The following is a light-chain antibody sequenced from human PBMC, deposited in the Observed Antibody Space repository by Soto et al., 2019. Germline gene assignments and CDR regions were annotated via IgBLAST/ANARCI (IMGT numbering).Light chain of an antibody. V-gene: IGKV1-39*01. CDR3: QQTYRPPYT. J-gene: IGKJ3*01. CDR2: DGF. CDR1: QRIGRP. Sequence: DIRMTQSPSSLSASVGDTVTITSRASQRIGRPLSWYQQQPEKAPKLLTHDGFTLQGGVPSRVSGSGSGTDFTVTIGSLQPEDFTTDYCQQTYRPPYTFGPGTKVVVK.